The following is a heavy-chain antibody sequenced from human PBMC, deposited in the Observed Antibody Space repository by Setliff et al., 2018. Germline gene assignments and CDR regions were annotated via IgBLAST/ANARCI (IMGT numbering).Heavy chain of an antibody. CDR1: GGSITSHY. CDR2: IDYSGTT. V-gene: IGHV4-59*08. Sequence: PSETLSLTCSVSGGSITSHYWSWIRQSPGKGLEWIGYIDYSGTTNYNPSLKSRVTISVDTSKNQFSLKLSSVTAADTAVYYCARRATYYNFWSGYYDYWGQGTLVTVS. J-gene: IGHJ4*02. D-gene: IGHD3-3*01. CDR3: ARRATYYNFWSGYYDY.